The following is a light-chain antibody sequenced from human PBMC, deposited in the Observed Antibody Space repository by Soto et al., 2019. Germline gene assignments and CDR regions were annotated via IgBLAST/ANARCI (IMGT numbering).Light chain of an antibody. CDR1: SSNIGNNY. J-gene: IGLJ2*01. Sequence: QSVLTQPPSVSAAPGQKVTISCSGSSSNIGNNYVSWYQQLPGTAPKLLIYDNNKRPSGIPDRFSGSKSGTSGTLGITGLQTGDDAGYYCGTWDSSLSAVVFGGGTKLTVL. V-gene: IGLV1-51*01. CDR2: DNN. CDR3: GTWDSSLSAVV.